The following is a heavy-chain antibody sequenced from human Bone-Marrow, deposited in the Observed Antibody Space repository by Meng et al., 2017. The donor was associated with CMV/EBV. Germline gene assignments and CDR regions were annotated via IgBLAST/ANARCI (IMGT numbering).Heavy chain of an antibody. J-gene: IGHJ4*02. CDR2: ISYDGSNK. CDR1: FSSSG. CDR3: AKGPKRITIFGVVSPVFDY. D-gene: IGHD3-3*01. Sequence: FSSSGMHWVRQAPGKGLEWVAVISYDGSNKYYADSVKGRFTISRDNSKNTLYLQMNSLRAEDTAVYYCAKGPKRITIFGVVSPVFDYWGQGTLVTVSS. V-gene: IGHV3-30*18.